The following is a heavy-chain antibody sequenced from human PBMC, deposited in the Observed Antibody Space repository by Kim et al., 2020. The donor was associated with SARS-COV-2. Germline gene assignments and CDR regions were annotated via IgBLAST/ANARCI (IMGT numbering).Heavy chain of an antibody. CDR2: ISSSSSYI. CDR1: GFTFSSYS. J-gene: IGHJ4*02. V-gene: IGHV3-21*01. Sequence: GGSLRLSCAASGFTFSSYSMNWVRQAPGKGLEWVSSISSSSSYIYYADSVKGRFTISRDNAKNSLYLQMNSLRAEDTAVYYCARDLPPYRLNYGSGSYFGYWGQGTLVTVSS. CDR3: ARDLPPYRLNYGSGSYFGY. D-gene: IGHD3-10*01.